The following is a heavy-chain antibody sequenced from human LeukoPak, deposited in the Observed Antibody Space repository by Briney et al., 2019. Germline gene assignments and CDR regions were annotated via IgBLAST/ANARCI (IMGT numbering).Heavy chain of an antibody. D-gene: IGHD1-26*01. Sequence: SETLSLTCPVSGYSISSGYYWGWIRQPPGKGLEWIGSIYHSGSTYYNPSLKSRVTISIDTSKNQFSLQLSSVTAADTAMHYCARSGSYRQQFDYWGQGTLVTVSS. J-gene: IGHJ4*02. CDR1: GYSISSGYY. CDR2: IYHSGST. CDR3: ARSGSYRQQFDY. V-gene: IGHV4-38-2*01.